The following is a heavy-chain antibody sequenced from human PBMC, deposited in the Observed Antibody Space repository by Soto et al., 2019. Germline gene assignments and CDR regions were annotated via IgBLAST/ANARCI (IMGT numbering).Heavy chain of an antibody. Sequence: ASVKVSCKGSGYTFTSHHINWVRQATGQGLEWMGWMNPNSGNTGYAQTLQGRVTMTWDTSISTAYMELSSLRFEDTAMYYCARGHISSTKNWLDPWGQGTLVTVSS. V-gene: IGHV1-8*01. CDR1: GYTFTSHH. D-gene: IGHD6-6*01. CDR2: MNPNSGNT. CDR3: ARGHISSTKNWLDP. J-gene: IGHJ5*02.